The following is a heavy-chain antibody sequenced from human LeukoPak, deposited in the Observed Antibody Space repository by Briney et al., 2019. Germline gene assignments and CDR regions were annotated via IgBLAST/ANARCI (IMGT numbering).Heavy chain of an antibody. CDR2: INHSGST. D-gene: IGHD3-22*01. Sequence: PSETLSLTCAVYGGSFSGYYWSWIRQPPGKGLEWIGEINHSGSTNYNPSLKSRVTISVDTSKNQFSLKLSSVTAADTAVYYCARDLGSGYPFDYWGQGTLVTVSS. V-gene: IGHV4-34*01. CDR1: GGSFSGYY. CDR3: ARDLGSGYPFDY. J-gene: IGHJ4*02.